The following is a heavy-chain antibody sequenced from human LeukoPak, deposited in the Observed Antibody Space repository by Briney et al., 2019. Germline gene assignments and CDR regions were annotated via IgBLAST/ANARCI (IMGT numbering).Heavy chain of an antibody. V-gene: IGHV3-73*01. CDR2: IRSKANNYAT. CDR3: TRHSRIVGATGGFDP. D-gene: IGHD1-26*01. J-gene: IGHJ5*02. CDR1: GFTFSDSG. Sequence: GSLRLSCAASGFTFSDSGIHWVRQASGKGLEWVGRIRSKANNYATEYAASVRGRFTISRDDSKNMAYLQMNSLKTEDTAVYYCTRHSRIVGATGGFDPWGQGTLVTVSS.